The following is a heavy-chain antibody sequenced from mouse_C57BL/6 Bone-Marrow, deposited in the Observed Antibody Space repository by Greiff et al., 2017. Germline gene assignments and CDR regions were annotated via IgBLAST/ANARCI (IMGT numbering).Heavy chain of an antibody. Sequence: EVKVVESGGDLVKPGGSLKLSCAASGFTFSSYGMSWVRQTPDKRLEWVATISTGGSYTYYPDSVKGRFTISRDNSYNTLYMQLRSLKSEDSAVYCSANCDSYSERFAYWGQGTLVTVSA. CDR2: ISTGGSYT. D-gene: IGHD2-12*01. V-gene: IGHV5-6*01. CDR3: ANCDSYSERFAY. J-gene: IGHJ3*01. CDR1: GFTFSSYG.